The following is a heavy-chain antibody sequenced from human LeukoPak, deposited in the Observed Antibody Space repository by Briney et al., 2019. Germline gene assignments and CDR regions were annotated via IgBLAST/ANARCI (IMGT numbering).Heavy chain of an antibody. CDR3: ARDYYDSSGYVDY. CDR2: ISYDGSNK. CDR1: GFTFSSYA. J-gene: IGHJ4*02. Sequence: GSLRLSCAASGFTFSSYAIHWVRQAPGKGLEWVAVISYDGSNKYYADSVKGRFTISRDNSKNTLYLQMNNLRPEDTAVYYCARDYYDSSGYVDYWGQGTLVTVSS. V-gene: IGHV3-30-3*01. D-gene: IGHD3-22*01.